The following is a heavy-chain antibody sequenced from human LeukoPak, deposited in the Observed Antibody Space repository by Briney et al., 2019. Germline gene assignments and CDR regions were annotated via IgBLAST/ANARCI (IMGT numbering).Heavy chain of an antibody. CDR3: ARGRGYSYAERYYYGMDV. CDR2: INHSGST. V-gene: IGHV4-34*01. D-gene: IGHD5-18*01. J-gene: IGHJ6*02. Sequence: SETLSLTCAVYGGSFSGYYWSWIRQPPGKGLEWIGEINHSGSTNYNPSLKSRVTMSVDTSKNQFSLKLSSVTAADTAVYYCARGRGYSYAERYYYGMDVWGQGTTVTVSS. CDR1: GGSFSGYY.